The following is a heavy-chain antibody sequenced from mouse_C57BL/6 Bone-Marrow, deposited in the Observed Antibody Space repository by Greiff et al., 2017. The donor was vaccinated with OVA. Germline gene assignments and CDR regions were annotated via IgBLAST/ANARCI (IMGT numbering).Heavy chain of an antibody. CDR3: TELTGCAY. J-gene: IGHJ3*01. CDR1: GYTFTDYE. Sequence: QVQLKQSGAELVRPGASVTLSCKASGYTFTDYEMHWVKQTPVHGLEWIGAIDPETGGTAYNQKFKGKAILTADKSSSTAYMERRSLTSEDSAVYYCTELTGCAYWGQGTLVTVSA. D-gene: IGHD4-1*01. CDR2: IDPETGGT. V-gene: IGHV1-15*01.